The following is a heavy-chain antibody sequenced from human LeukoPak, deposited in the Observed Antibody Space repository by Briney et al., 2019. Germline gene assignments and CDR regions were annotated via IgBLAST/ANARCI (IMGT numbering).Heavy chain of an antibody. J-gene: IGHJ3*02. Sequence: GGSLRLSCAASGFTFSSYAMSWVRQAPGKGLEWVSAISGSGGSTYYADSVRGRFTISRDNSKNTLYLQMNSLRAEDTAVYYCARDSSPWAREDAFDIWGQGTMVTVSS. D-gene: IGHD6-6*01. CDR3: ARDSSPWAREDAFDI. CDR1: GFTFSSYA. CDR2: ISGSGGST. V-gene: IGHV3-23*01.